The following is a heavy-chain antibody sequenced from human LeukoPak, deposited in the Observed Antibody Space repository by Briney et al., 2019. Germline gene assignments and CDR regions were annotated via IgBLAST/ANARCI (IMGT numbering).Heavy chain of an antibody. CDR1: GFSFSSYA. D-gene: IGHD6-13*01. J-gene: IGHJ4*02. CDR3: AKDLDIAAAH. CDR2: ITGSGGST. Sequence: PGGSLRLSCAASGFSFSSYAMSWVRQAPGKGLEWVSAITGSGGSTYCADSVKGRFTISRDNSKNTLYLQMNSLRAGDTAVYYCAKDLDIAAAHWGQGTLVTVSS. V-gene: IGHV3-23*01.